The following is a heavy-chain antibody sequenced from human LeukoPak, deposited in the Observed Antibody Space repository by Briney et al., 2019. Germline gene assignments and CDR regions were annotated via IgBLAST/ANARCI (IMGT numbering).Heavy chain of an antibody. CDR1: GGTFSSYA. Sequence: SVKVSCKASGGTFSSYAISWVRQASGQGLEWMGGIIPIFGTANYAQKFQGRVTITTDESTSTAYMELSSLRSEDTAVYYCARAGDSSGYYYEEVFDYWGQGTLVTVSS. D-gene: IGHD3-22*01. CDR2: IIPIFGTA. V-gene: IGHV1-69*05. CDR3: ARAGDSSGYYYEEVFDY. J-gene: IGHJ4*02.